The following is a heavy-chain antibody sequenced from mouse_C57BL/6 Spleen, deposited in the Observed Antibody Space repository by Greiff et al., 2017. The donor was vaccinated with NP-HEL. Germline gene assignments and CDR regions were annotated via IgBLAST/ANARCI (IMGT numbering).Heavy chain of an antibody. J-gene: IGHJ3*01. Sequence: QVQLQQPGAELVKPGASVKMSCKASGYTFTSYWITWVKQRPGQGLEWIGDIYPGSGSTNYNEKFKSKATLTVDTSSSTAYMRLSSLTSEDSAVYYCARRAYSNEAWFAYWGQGTLVTVSA. CDR1: GYTFTSYW. V-gene: IGHV1-55*01. CDR3: ARRAYSNEAWFAY. D-gene: IGHD2-5*01. CDR2: IYPGSGST.